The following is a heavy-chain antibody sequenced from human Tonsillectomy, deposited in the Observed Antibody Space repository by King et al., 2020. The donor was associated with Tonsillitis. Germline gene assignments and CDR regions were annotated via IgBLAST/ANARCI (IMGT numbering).Heavy chain of an antibody. D-gene: IGHD2-21*02. CDR2: IYYSGST. CDR3: ASTPGTYCGGDCSPDLYFDL. J-gene: IGHJ2*01. CDR1: GGSINLYY. Sequence: HVQLQESGPGLVKPSETLSLTCTVSGGSINLYYWSWIRQPPGKGLEWIGYIYYSGSTNYNPSLKTRITITVDTSKNQFSLKLSSVTAADPAVYYCASTPGTYCGGDCSPDLYFDLWGRGTLVTVSS. V-gene: IGHV4-59*01.